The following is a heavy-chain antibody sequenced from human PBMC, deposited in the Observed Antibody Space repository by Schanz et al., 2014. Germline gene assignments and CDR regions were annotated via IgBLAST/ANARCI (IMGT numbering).Heavy chain of an antibody. V-gene: IGHV3-48*04. D-gene: IGHD3-10*01. J-gene: IGHJ4*02. CDR2: ISWNSGTI. Sequence: EVHLVESGGGLVQPGGSLRLSCAASGITFSSHSFNWVRQAPGKGLEWVSVISWNSGTIGYADSVKGRFTISRDNSKNSLYLQMNSLRAEDTAVYYCARIGGSVFDYWAQGTLVTVSS. CDR1: GITFSSHS. CDR3: ARIGGSVFDY.